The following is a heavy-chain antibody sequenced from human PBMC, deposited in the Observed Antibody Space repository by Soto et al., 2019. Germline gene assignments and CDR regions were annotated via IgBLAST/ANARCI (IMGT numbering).Heavy chain of an antibody. D-gene: IGHD3-3*01. J-gene: IGHJ5*02. CDR3: ARDSSRITIFGVAHNWFDP. Sequence: SETLSLTCTVSGGSISSGGYYWSWIRQHPGKGLEWIGYIYYSGSTYYNPSLKSRVTISVDTSKNQSSLKLSSVTAADTAVYYCARDSSRITIFGVAHNWFDPWGQGTLVTVSS. CDR2: IYYSGST. CDR1: GGSISSGGYY. V-gene: IGHV4-31*03.